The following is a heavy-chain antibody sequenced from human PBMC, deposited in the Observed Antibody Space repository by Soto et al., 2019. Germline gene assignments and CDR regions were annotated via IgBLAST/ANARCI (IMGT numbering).Heavy chain of an antibody. V-gene: IGHV1-69*01. CDR3: ARGWGYDSNDYYYAY. CDR1: GGTFSRHA. CDR2: IIPIFGTA. Sequence: QVQLVQSGAEVRKPGSSVKVSCKASGGTFSRHAISWVRQAPGQGLEWMGGIIPIFGTANHAQKFQGRVTIIKDESKSTVYMELSSLRTEDTAMYYCARGWGYDSNDYYYAYWGQGTLVIVSS. D-gene: IGHD3-22*01. J-gene: IGHJ4*02.